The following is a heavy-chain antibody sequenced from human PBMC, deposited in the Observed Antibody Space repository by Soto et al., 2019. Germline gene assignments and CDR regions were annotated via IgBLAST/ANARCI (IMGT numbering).Heavy chain of an antibody. CDR2: ISAYNGNT. D-gene: IGHD2-21*02. J-gene: IGHJ5*02. CDR1: GYTFATYG. V-gene: IGHV1-18*01. CDR3: ARWAGGDHGWGDP. Sequence: QVQLVQSGAEVKKPGASVKVSCKTSGYTFATYGINWVRQAPGQGLEWMGWISAYNGNTNYAQRLQGRVTMTRDISTNTAYMELSSLRYDDTAVYYCARWAGGDHGWGDPWGQGTLVTVSS.